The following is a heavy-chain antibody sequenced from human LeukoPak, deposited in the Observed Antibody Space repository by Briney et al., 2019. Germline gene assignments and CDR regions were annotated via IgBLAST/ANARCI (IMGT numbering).Heavy chain of an antibody. CDR3: ARGIVPYCSGGSCYSLGDWYFDL. Sequence: GGSLRLSCAASGFTFDDYAMHWVRQAPGKGLEWVSGISWNSGSIGYADSVKGRFTISRDNAKNSLYLQMNSLRAEDTAVYYCARGIVPYCSGGSCYSLGDWYFDLWGRGTLVTVSS. V-gene: IGHV3-9*01. CDR1: GFTFDDYA. J-gene: IGHJ2*01. D-gene: IGHD2-15*01. CDR2: ISWNSGSI.